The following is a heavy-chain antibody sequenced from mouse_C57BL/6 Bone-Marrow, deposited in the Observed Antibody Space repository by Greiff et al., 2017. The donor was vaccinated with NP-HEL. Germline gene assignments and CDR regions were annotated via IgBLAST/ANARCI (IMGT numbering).Heavy chain of an antibody. CDR2: ISYDGSN. CDR3: ARGGAINYYGSSPWFAY. J-gene: IGHJ3*01. CDR1: GYSITSGYY. V-gene: IGHV3-6*01. D-gene: IGHD1-1*01. Sequence: ESGPGLVKPSQSLSLTCSVTGYSITSGYYWNWIRQFPGNKLEWMGYISYDGSNNYNPSLKNRISITRDTSKNQFFLKLNSVTTEDTATYYCARGGAINYYGSSPWFAYWGQGTLVTVSA.